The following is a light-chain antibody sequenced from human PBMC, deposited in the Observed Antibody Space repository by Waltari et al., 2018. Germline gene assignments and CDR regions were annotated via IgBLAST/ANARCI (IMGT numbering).Light chain of an antibody. J-gene: IGKJ1*01. CDR1: QSVSRS. CDR3: QKYGSLPAT. CDR2: DAS. V-gene: IGKV3-20*01. Sequence: EIVLTQSPGTLSLSPGERATLSCRASQSVSRSLAWYQQKPGQAPRLLIYDASSRATGIPDRFSGSGSGTDFSLTISRLEPEDFAVYYCQKYGSLPATFGQGTKVEIK.